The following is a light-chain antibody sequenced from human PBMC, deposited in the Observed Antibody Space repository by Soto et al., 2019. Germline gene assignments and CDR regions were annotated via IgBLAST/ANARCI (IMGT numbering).Light chain of an antibody. Sequence: LTQPASVSGSPGQSITISCTGTSSDVGGYNFVSWYQQHPGKAPKLLIYEVSHRPSGVSNRFSGSKSGNTASLTISGLQAEDEADYYCSSYTSSSTLVFGGGTKLTVL. J-gene: IGLJ3*02. CDR3: SSYTSSSTLV. CDR2: EVS. CDR1: SSDVGGYNF. V-gene: IGLV2-14*01.